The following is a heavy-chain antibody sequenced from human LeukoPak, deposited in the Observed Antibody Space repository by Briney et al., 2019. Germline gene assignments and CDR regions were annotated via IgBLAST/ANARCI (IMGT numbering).Heavy chain of an antibody. V-gene: IGHV4-34*01. CDR1: GFTFSSYA. J-gene: IGHJ4*02. Sequence: PGGSLRLSCAASGFTFSSYAMSWIRQPPGKGLEWIGEINHSGSTNYNPSLKSRVTISVDTSKNQFSLKLSSVTAADTAMYYCAREPARNNWALDYWGQGTLVTVSS. CDR2: INHSGST. CDR3: AREPARNNWALDY. D-gene: IGHD1-20*01.